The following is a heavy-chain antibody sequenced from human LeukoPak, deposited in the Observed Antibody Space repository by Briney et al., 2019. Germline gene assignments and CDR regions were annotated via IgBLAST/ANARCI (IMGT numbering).Heavy chain of an antibody. Sequence: GGSLRLSCAASGFTFSSYTMNWVRQPPGKGLEWVSNIGTSSTTIYYADSVKGRFTISRDNAKNSLYLQMNSLRAEDTAVYYCVRDIREYDFWGQGTLVTVSS. V-gene: IGHV3-48*01. CDR3: VRDIREYDF. D-gene: IGHD3-10*01. J-gene: IGHJ4*02. CDR1: GFTFSSYT. CDR2: IGTSSTTI.